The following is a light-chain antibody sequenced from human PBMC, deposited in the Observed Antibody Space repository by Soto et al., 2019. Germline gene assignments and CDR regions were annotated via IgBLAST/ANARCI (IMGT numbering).Light chain of an antibody. J-gene: IGLJ1*01. V-gene: IGLV2-14*01. CDR1: SSDVGGYNH. CDR2: AVT. CDR3: SSHTASTTRI. Sequence: QSVLTQPASVSGSPGQSITISCTGTSSDVGGYNHVSWYQHHPGKAPKRIIYAVTKRPSGVSNRFSGSKSGDTASLTISGLQAEDEADYYCSSHTASTTRIFGTGTKLTVL.